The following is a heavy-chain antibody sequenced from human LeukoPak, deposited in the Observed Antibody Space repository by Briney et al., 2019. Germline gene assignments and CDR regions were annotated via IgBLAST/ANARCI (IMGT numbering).Heavy chain of an antibody. D-gene: IGHD4-17*01. V-gene: IGHV3-23*01. CDR2: ISGSGGST. CDR1: EFTFSSYG. J-gene: IGHJ3*02. CDR3: ARDPNGDYIGTFDM. Sequence: GGSLRLSCAASEFTFSSYGMSWVRQAPGKGLEWVSSISGSGGSTQYADSVQGRFAISRDNSKNNLYLQMNSLRVEDMAVYFCARDPNGDYIGTFDMWGRGAMVSVSS.